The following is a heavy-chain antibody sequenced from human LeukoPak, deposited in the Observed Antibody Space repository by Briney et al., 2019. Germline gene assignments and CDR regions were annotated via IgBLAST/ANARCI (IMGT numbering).Heavy chain of an antibody. CDR3: AKVSGGGLYYDGMDV. CDR2: ISGSGGTT. D-gene: IGHD1-14*01. Sequence: GGSLRLSCAASGFTFNNYAMNWVRQAPGKGLEWVSVISGSGGTTYYADSVKGRFTITRDSSKNTLYLQMNSLRAEDTAVYYCAKVSGGGLYYDGMDVWGQGTTVTVSS. V-gene: IGHV3-23*01. CDR1: GFTFNNYA. J-gene: IGHJ6*02.